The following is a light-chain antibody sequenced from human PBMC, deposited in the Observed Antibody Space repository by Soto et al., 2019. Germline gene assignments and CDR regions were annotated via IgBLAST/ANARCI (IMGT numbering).Light chain of an antibody. CDR3: QKSYSTPRK. V-gene: IGKV1-39*01. CDR2: AAS. J-gene: IGKJ1*01. CDR1: QCISNY. Sequence: DIQITHSPSFISASVGDRVTITFLASQCISNYLAWFQQKPGKAPNLLIYAASSLQSGVPSRFSGSGSGTDFTLTISSLQPEDFATYYCQKSYSTPRKFGQGTKVDIK.